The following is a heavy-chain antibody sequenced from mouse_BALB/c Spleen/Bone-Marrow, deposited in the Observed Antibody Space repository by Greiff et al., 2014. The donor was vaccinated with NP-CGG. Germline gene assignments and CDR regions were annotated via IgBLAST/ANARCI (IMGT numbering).Heavy chain of an antibody. CDR2: INPSTGNT. Sequence: VKLVESGAELAKPGASVKMSCKASGYTFTTYWIHWVKQRPGQGLEWIGYINPSTGNTEHNQKFRDRATLTADKSSSTPYMQLSSLTSEDSAVYDCARGLRDWYFDVWGAGTTVTVSS. CDR1: GYTFTTYW. D-gene: IGHD2-4*01. J-gene: IGHJ1*01. V-gene: IGHV1-7*01. CDR3: ARGLRDWYFDV.